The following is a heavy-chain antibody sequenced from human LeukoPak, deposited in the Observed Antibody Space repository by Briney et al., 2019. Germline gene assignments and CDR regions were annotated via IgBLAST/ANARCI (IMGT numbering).Heavy chain of an antibody. V-gene: IGHV3-30-3*01. D-gene: IGHD6-19*01. CDR1: GFTFSSYA. CDR3: ARGGSSGWYGTDY. J-gene: IGHJ4*02. CDR2: ISYDGSNK. Sequence: TGGSLRLSCAASGFTFSSYAMHWVRQAPGKGLEWVAVISYDGSNKYYADSVKGRFTISRDNAKNSLYLQMNSLRAEDTAVYYCARGGSSGWYGTDYWGQGTLVTVSS.